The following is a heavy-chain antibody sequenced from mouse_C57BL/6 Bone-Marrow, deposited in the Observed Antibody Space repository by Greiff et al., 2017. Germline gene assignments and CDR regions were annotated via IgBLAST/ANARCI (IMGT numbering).Heavy chain of an antibody. CDR2: IYPRDGST. CDR3: ARAEFDGSSGDWYVGV. CDR1: GYTFTSSN. D-gene: IGHD1-1*01. V-gene: IGHV1-85*01. Sequence: QVQLQQSGPELVKPGASVTLSCKASGYTFTSSNINWVKQRPGQGLEWIGWIYPRDGSTKYNEKFKGKATLTVDTSSSTAYMELHSLTSEDPAVYFCARAEFDGSSGDWYVGVWGTETTGNGSP. J-gene: IGHJ1*03.